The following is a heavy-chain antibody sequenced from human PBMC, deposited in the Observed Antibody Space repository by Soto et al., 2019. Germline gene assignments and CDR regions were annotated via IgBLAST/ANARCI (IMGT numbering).Heavy chain of an antibody. Sequence: SETLSLTCTVSGGSISSGGYYWSWIRQHPGKGLEWIGYIYCSGSTYYNPSLKSRVTISVDTSKNQFSLKLSSVTAADTAVYYCARDVATRYYFDYWGQGTLVTVSS. CDR3: ARDVATRYYFDY. V-gene: IGHV4-31*03. D-gene: IGHD5-12*01. CDR1: GGSISSGGYY. CDR2: IYCSGST. J-gene: IGHJ4*02.